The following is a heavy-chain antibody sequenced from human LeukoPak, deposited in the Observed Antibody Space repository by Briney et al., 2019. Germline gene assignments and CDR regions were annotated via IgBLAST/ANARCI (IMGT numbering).Heavy chain of an antibody. CDR2: ISGSGGST. CDR1: GFTFRSYA. Sequence: GGSLRLSCAASGFTFRSYAMSGVRQAPGKGLEWVSAISGSGGSTYYADSVKGRFTISRDNSKNTLYLQMNSLRAEDTAVYYCAKETASGYGAFDIWGQGTMVTVSS. D-gene: IGHD3-22*01. V-gene: IGHV3-23*01. CDR3: AKETASGYGAFDI. J-gene: IGHJ3*02.